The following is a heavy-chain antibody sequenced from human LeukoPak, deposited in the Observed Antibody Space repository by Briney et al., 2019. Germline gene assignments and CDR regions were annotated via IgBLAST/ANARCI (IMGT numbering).Heavy chain of an antibody. CDR1: GDSVSRNNIA. CDR3: VRGRDVVVVPAADFDY. V-gene: IGHV6-1*01. CDR2: TYYNSQWYN. D-gene: IGHD2-2*01. J-gene: IGHJ4*02. Sequence: SQTLSLTCAISGDSVSRNNIAWNWIRQSPSRGLEWLGRTYYNSQWYNDYAVSVRSRITINPDTSKNQFSLQLNSVTPEDTAVYFCVRGRDVVVVPAADFDYWGQGILVTVSS.